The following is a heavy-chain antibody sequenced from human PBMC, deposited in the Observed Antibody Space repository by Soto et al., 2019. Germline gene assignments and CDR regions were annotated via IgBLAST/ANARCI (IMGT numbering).Heavy chain of an antibody. CDR1: GFTFGDYA. Sequence: GSLRLSCTASGFTFGDYAMSWFRQAPGKGLEWVGFIRSKAYGGTTEYAASVKGRFTISRDDSKSIAYLQMNSLKTEDTAVYYCTRGRGYSYGPRGYYFDYWGQGTLVTVSS. CDR3: TRGRGYSYGPRGYYFDY. V-gene: IGHV3-49*03. CDR2: IRSKAYGGTT. D-gene: IGHD5-18*01. J-gene: IGHJ4*02.